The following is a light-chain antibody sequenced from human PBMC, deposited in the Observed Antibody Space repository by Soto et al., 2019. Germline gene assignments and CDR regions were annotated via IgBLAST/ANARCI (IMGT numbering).Light chain of an antibody. J-gene: IGLJ3*02. CDR1: SSNIGNNY. CDR3: AAWDDSLRAWV. CDR2: DNN. V-gene: IGLV1-51*01. Sequence: QSVLTQPPSVSAAPGQKVTISCPGSSSNIGNNYVSWYQQLPGTAPKLLIYDNNKRPSGIPDRFSGSKSGSSASLAVSGLRSEDEAVYYCAAWDDSLRAWVFGGGTKVTVL.